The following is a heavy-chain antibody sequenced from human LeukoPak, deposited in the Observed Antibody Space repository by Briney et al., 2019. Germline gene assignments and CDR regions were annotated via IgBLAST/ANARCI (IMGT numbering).Heavy chain of an antibody. CDR1: GFTFGNYW. Sequence: GGSLRLSCTASGFTFGNYWMSWVRQSPGKGLELLAKIKKDGSETYYEDSVKGRFTISRDNAKNSLSLQMNGLRDDDTAVYWRGYYYDYWGQGALVTVSS. CDR3: GYYYDY. V-gene: IGHV3-7*01. D-gene: IGHD3-22*01. J-gene: IGHJ4*02. CDR2: IKKDGSET.